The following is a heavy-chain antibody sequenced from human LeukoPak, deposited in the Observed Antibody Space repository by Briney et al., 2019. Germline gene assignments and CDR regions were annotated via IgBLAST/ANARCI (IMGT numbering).Heavy chain of an antibody. J-gene: IGHJ5*02. CDR2: IYYSGST. Sequence: SETLSLTCAVYGGSFSGYYWSWIRQPPGKGLEWIGSIYYSGSTCYNPSLKSRVTISVDTSKNQFSLKLSSVTAADTAVYYCARRANVLLWFGETHNWFDPWGQGTLVTVSS. D-gene: IGHD3-10*01. V-gene: IGHV4-34*01. CDR3: ARRANVLLWFGETHNWFDP. CDR1: GGSFSGYY.